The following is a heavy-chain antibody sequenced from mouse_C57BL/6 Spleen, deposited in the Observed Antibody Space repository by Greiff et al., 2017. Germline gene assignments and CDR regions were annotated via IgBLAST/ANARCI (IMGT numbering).Heavy chain of an antibody. J-gene: IGHJ3*01. Sequence: VQLKQSGAELVRPGASVKLSCTASGFNIKDYYMHWVKQRPEQGLEWIGRIDPEDGDTEYAPKFQGKATMTADPSSNTAYLQLSSRTSEDTAVYYCTTNYGSSYGAYWGQGTLVTVSA. CDR1: GFNIKDYY. V-gene: IGHV14-1*01. D-gene: IGHD1-1*01. CDR3: TTNYGSSYGAY. CDR2: IDPEDGDT.